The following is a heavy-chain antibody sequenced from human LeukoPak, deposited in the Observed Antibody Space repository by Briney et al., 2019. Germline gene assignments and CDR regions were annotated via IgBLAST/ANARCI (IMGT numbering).Heavy chain of an antibody. Sequence: ESLKISCKGSGYSFTNYWIGWVRQMPGEGLEWMGIIYPGDSDSRNSPSFQAQVSISADKSINTAYLQWSSLKASDTAMYYCARLSVIAADGTHYFDYWGQGTLVTVSS. J-gene: IGHJ4*02. CDR2: IYPGDSDS. D-gene: IGHD6-13*01. V-gene: IGHV5-51*01. CDR1: GYSFTNYW. CDR3: ARLSVIAADGTHYFDY.